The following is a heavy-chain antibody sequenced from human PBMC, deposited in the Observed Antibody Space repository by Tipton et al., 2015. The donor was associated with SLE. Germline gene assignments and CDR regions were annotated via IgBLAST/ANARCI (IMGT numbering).Heavy chain of an antibody. CDR1: GWSLREYQ. V-gene: IGHV4-59*12. CDR3: ARGLFGWELPY. CDR2: MYYSGIT. D-gene: IGHD1-26*01. Sequence: TLSLTCAVYGWSLREYQWSWIRQPPGKGLEWIGYMYYSGITNYNPSLYSRVTISVDTSKNQFSLKLSSVTAADTAVYYCARGLFGWELPYWGQGTLVTVSS. J-gene: IGHJ4*02.